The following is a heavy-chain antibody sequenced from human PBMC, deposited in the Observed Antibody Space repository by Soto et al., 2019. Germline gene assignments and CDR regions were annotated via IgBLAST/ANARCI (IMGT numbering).Heavy chain of an antibody. CDR1: GFSFSGYW. Sequence: GSLRLSCAASGFSFSGYWMSWVRQAPGKGLEWVANIKQDGREKYYADSVKGRFTISRDNSKNTLHLQMNSLRADDTAVYYWAKDRNHDSGRDYYYYIMDVWGQGTTVTVSS. D-gene: IGHD3-10*01. V-gene: IGHV3-7*01. J-gene: IGHJ6*02. CDR3: AKDRNHDSGRDYYYYIMDV. CDR2: IKQDGREK.